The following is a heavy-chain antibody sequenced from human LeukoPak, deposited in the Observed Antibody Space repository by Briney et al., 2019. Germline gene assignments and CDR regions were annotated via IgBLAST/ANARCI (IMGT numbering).Heavy chain of an antibody. CDR1: GFTFSSYA. D-gene: IGHD6-13*01. CDR3: AKDKAAQYYFDY. Sequence: GRSLRLSCAASGFTFSSYAMSWVRQAPGKGLEWVSAISGSGGSTYYADSVKGRFTISRDNSKNTLYLQMNSLRAEDTAVYYCAKDKAAQYYFDYWGQGTLVTVSS. CDR2: ISGSGGST. V-gene: IGHV3-23*01. J-gene: IGHJ4*02.